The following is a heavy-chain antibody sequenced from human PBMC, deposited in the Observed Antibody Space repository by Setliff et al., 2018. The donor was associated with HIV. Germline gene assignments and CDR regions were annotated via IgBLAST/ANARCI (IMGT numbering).Heavy chain of an antibody. J-gene: IGHJ4*02. CDR1: GYTFSSYS. CDR2: INPHGGST. D-gene: IGHD6-19*01. Sequence: GASVKVSCKASGYTFSSYSLHWVRQAPGQGLEWMGVINPHGGSTNYAQKFQGRVSMTTDTSTSTVYMELSSLRSEDTAVYYCARTTKDLQQWLDYWGQGTLVTVSS. V-gene: IGHV1-46*01. CDR3: ARTTKDLQQWLDY.